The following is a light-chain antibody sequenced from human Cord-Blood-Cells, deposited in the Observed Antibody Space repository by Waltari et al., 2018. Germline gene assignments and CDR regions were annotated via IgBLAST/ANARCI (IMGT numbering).Light chain of an antibody. CDR2: WDS. V-gene: IGLV3-9*01. CDR1: NIGSKN. J-gene: IGLJ2*01. Sequence: SYELTQPLSVSVALGQTARITCGGNNIGSKNVHWYQQKPGQAPVMVIYWDSNRPSGIPERFSGSNSGNTATLTISRAQAGDEADYYCQVWDSSVVFGGGTKLTVL. CDR3: QVWDSSVV.